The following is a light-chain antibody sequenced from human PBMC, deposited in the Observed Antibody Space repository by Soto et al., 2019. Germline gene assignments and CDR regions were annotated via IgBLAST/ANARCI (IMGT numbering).Light chain of an antibody. Sequence: DIQMTHSPSTLSASVVYIVTITFRASQSISSWLAWYQQKPGKAPKLLIYKASSLESGVPSRFSGSGSGTEFTLTISSLQPDDFATYYCQKYNSYSWKFGQGTKVDIK. V-gene: IGKV1-5*03. CDR3: QKYNSYSWK. CDR1: QSISSW. J-gene: IGKJ1*01. CDR2: KAS.